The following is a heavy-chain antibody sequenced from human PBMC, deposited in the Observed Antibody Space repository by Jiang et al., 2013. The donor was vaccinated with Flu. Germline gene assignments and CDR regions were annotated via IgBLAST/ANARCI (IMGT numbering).Heavy chain of an antibody. CDR1: GGSISSSSYY. J-gene: IGHJ6*02. D-gene: IGHD2-15*01. V-gene: IGHV4-39*01. CDR2: IYYSGST. Sequence: GSGLVKPSETLSLTCTVSGGSISSSSYYWGWIRQPPGKGLEWIGSIYYSGSTYYNPSLKSRVTISVDTSKNQFSLKLSSVTAADTAVYYCASPNLVGCSGGSCNAQYYGMDVWGQGTTVTVSS. CDR3: ASPNLVGCSGGSCNAQYYGMDV.